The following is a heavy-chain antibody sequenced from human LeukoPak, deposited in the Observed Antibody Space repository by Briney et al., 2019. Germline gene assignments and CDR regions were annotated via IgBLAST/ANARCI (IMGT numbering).Heavy chain of an antibody. J-gene: IGHJ4*02. CDR3: ARTELRCSSTSCYADS. CDR1: GYSVNAYN. Sequence: GASVKVSCKASGYSVNAYNMHWVRQAPGQGLEWMGWINHKSGGANYAQKFQGRVTMTWDTSISTAYMELRSLRSDDTAVYYCARTELRCSSTSCYADSWGQGTLVTVSS. V-gene: IGHV1-2*02. CDR2: INHKSGGA. D-gene: IGHD2-2*01.